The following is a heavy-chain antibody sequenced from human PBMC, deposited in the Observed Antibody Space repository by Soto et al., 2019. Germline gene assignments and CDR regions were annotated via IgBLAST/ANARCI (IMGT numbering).Heavy chain of an antibody. CDR1: GYTFTSYY. Sequence: ASVKVSCKASGYTFTSYYMHWVRQAPGQGLEWMGIINPSGGSTSYAQKFQGRVTMTRDTSTSTVYMELSSLRSEDTAVYYCAREAYYDFWSGSYYYYYGMDVWGRGTTVTVSS. J-gene: IGHJ6*02. CDR3: AREAYYDFWSGSYYYYYGMDV. D-gene: IGHD3-3*01. V-gene: IGHV1-46*01. CDR2: INPSGGST.